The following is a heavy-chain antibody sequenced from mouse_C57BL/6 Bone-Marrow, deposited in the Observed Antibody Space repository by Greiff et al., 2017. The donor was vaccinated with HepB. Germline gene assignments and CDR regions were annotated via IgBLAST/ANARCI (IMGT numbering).Heavy chain of an antibody. Sequence: VQLQQSGPELVKPGASVKISCKASGYTFTDYYMNWVKQSHGKSLEWIGDINPNNGGTSYNQKFKGKATLTVDKSSITAYMELRSLTSEDSAVYYCARTYNWYFDVWGTGTTVTVSS. CDR3: ARTYNWYFDV. CDR2: INPNNGGT. CDR1: GYTFTDYY. D-gene: IGHD5-1*01. J-gene: IGHJ1*03. V-gene: IGHV1-26*01.